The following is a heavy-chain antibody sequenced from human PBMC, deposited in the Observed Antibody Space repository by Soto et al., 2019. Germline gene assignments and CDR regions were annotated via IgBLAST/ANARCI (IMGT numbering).Heavy chain of an antibody. CDR2: IYTGGGT. CDR1: GFTVTSNY. V-gene: IGHV3-66*01. J-gene: IGHJ4*02. CDR3: ARAGVEMPTP. Sequence: EVQLVESGGGLVQPGGSLRLSCVASGFTVTSNYMIWVRQAPGKGLEWISVIYTGGGTKYADSVKGRFTISRDTSRNTVYLHMDSLRVEDTAVYYCARAGVEMPTPWGQGTLVTVSS. D-gene: IGHD2-15*01.